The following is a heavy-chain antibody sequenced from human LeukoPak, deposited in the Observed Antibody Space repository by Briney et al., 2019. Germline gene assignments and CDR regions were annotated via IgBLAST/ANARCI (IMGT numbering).Heavy chain of an antibody. CDR2: IYYSGCT. CDR3: ARVFYYYGSGSYYPNQTPTQSYYFDY. J-gene: IGHJ4*02. V-gene: IGHV4-31*03. Sequence: SETLSLTCTVSGGSISSGGYYWSWIRQHPGKGLEWIGYIYYSGCTYYNPSLKSRVTISVDTSKNQFSLKLSSVTAADTAVYYCARVFYYYGSGSYYPNQTPTQSYYFDYWGQGTLVTVSS. CDR1: GGSISSGGYY. D-gene: IGHD3-10*01.